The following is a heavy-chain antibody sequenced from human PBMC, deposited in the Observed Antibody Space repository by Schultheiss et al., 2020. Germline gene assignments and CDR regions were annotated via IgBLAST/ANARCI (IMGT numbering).Heavy chain of an antibody. D-gene: IGHD4-23*01. CDR1: GGSISSSSYY. V-gene: IGHV4-39*01. Sequence: SQTLSLTCTVSGGSISSSSYYWGWIRQPPGKGLEWIGSIYYSGSTYYNPSLKSRVTISVDTSKNQFSLKLSSVTAADTAVYYCARARGNNYGMDVWGQGTTVTVSS. CDR3: ARARGNNYGMDV. J-gene: IGHJ6*02. CDR2: IYYSGST.